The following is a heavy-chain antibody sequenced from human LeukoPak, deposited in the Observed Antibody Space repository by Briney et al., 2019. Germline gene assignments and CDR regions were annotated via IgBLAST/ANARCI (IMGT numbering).Heavy chain of an antibody. CDR1: GYSFPNYW. J-gene: IGHJ5*02. CDR2: IYPGDSHT. CDR3: AGGPYAYTSSATLGSYNWFDP. Sequence: GESLEISCKGSGYSFPNYWIGWVRQMPGKGLEWMGIIYPGDSHTRYSPSFQDQVTISVDKSISTAYLQWSSLKASDTAMYYCAGGPYAYTSSATLGSYNWFDPWGQGSLVTVSS. D-gene: IGHD2-2*02. V-gene: IGHV5-51*01.